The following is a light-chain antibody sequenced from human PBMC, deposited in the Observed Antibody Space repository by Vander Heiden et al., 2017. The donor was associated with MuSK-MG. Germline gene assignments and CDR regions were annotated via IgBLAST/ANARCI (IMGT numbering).Light chain of an antibody. V-gene: IGKV2-28*01. CDR2: LGS. CDR1: QSLLHSNGYNY. CDR3: MQALQTPPT. Sequence: DIVMTQSPLSLPFTPGEPASISCRSSQSLLHSNGYNYLDWYLQKPGQSPQLLIYLGSNRASGVPDRVSGSGSGTDFTLKISRVEAEDVGVYYCMQALQTPPTFGQGTRLEIK. J-gene: IGKJ5*01.